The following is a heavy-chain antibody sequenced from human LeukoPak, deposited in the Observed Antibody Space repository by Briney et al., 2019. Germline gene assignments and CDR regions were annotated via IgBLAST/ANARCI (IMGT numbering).Heavy chain of an antibody. CDR3: ARDNTIGAADYYFDY. D-gene: IGHD6-13*01. Sequence: PGGSLRLSCAASGFTFSRYAMHWVRQAPGKGLEWVAVVASDGNDKHHADSVKDRFTISRDNSKNTLYLQMNSLRADDTAVYYCARDNTIGAADYYFDYWGQGTLVTVSS. J-gene: IGHJ4*02. CDR2: VASDGNDK. V-gene: IGHV3-30*04. CDR1: GFTFSRYA.